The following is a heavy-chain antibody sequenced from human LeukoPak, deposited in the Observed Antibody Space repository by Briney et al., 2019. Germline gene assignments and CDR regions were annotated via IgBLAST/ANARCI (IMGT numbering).Heavy chain of an antibody. CDR2: LYSGGIS. V-gene: IGHV3-53*01. CDR1: GFSVSRNY. J-gene: IGHJ3*02. CDR3: AGDRGDDYIPGGAFDI. D-gene: IGHD3-16*01. Sequence: GGSLRLSCAVSGFSVSRNYMDWVRQVPGRGLEWVSVLYSGGISRYADSVKGRFTISRDNSKNILYLQMNSLRAEDTAVYFCAGDRGDDYIPGGAFDIWGQGTMVTVSS.